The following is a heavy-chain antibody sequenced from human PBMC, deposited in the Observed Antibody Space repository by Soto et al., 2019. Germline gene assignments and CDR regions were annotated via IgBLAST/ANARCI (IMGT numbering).Heavy chain of an antibody. CDR2: IYPGDSDT. Sequence: RGESLKISCKGSGYSFTSYWIGWVRQMPGKGLEWMGIIYPGDSDTRYSPSFQGQVTISADKSISTAYLQWSSLKASDTAMYYCARFTPYSSREYYYGMDVWGQGTTVTVSS. CDR3: ARFTPYSSREYYYGMDV. J-gene: IGHJ6*02. CDR1: GYSFTSYW. D-gene: IGHD6-13*01. V-gene: IGHV5-51*01.